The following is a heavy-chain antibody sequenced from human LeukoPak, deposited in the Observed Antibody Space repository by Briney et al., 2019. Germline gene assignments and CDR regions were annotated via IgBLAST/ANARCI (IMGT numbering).Heavy chain of an antibody. CDR1: GFTFRNHG. CDR3: AKDWGGSRYYIDV. Sequence: PGGSLRLSCAAPGFTFRNHGMHWVRQAPGKGLEWVAIIWSDGINRYYADSVKGRFTISRDDSKDTLFLQMNTLTTEDTALYYCAKDWGGSRYYIDVWGRGTLVTVSS. D-gene: IGHD5-18*01. V-gene: IGHV3-30*02. CDR2: IWSDGINR. J-gene: IGHJ6*03.